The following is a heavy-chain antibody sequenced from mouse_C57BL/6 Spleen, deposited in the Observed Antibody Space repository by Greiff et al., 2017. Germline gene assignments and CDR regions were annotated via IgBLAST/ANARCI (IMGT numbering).Heavy chain of an antibody. CDR1: RYTFTEYT. D-gene: IGHD1-1*01. V-gene: IGHV1-62-2*01. J-gene: IGHJ4*01. Sequence: QVQLKESGAELVKPGASVKLSCKASRYTFTEYTIHWVKQRSGQGLEWIGWFYPGSGSIKYNEKFKDKATLTADKSSSTVYMELSRLTSEDSAVYFCARHEDIYYGDYYAMDYWGQGTSVTVSS. CDR2: FYPGSGSI. CDR3: ARHEDIYYGDYYAMDY.